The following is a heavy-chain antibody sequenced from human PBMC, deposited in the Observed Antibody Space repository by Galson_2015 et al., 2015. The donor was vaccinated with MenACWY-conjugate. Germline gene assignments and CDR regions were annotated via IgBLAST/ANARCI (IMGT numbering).Heavy chain of an antibody. Sequence: QSGAEVTKPGESLKISCKGSGYIFTSYWIGWVRQMPGKGLESMGVIYPGDSDARYSPSFQGQVTISADKSITTAYLQWSSLKASDTAMYYCARLGWGLGNYFAFDSWGQGTLVTVSS. J-gene: IGHJ4*02. CDR2: IYPGDSDA. V-gene: IGHV5-51*01. CDR1: GYIFTSYW. CDR3: ARLGWGLGNYFAFDS. D-gene: IGHD1-7*01.